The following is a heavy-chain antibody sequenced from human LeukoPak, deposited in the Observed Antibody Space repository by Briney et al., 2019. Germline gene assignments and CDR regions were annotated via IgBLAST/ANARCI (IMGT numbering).Heavy chain of an antibody. J-gene: IGHJ4*02. CDR3: AGRYDSSGYPLH. V-gene: IGHV3-30*02. CDR1: GFTFSSYG. CDR2: IRSDGSNK. D-gene: IGHD3-22*01. Sequence: GGSLRLSCAASGFTFSSYGMHWVRQAPGKGLEWVAFIRSDGSNKYYADSVKGRFTISRDNSKNTLYLQMNSLRAEDTAVYYCAGRYDSSGYPLHWGQGTLVTVSS.